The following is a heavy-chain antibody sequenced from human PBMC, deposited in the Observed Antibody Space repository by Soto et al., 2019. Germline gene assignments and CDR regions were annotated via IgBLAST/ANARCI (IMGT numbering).Heavy chain of an antibody. CDR1: GGTFSSYA. Sequence: QVQLVQSGAEVKKPGSSVKVSCKASGGTFSSYAISWVRQAPGQGLEWMGGIIPIFGTANYAQKFQGRVTITADESTSTAYMELSSLRSEDTAVYYCARERPAIVSGALRNYDFWSGPVDYWGQGTLVTVSS. V-gene: IGHV1-69*01. CDR3: ARERPAIVSGALRNYDFWSGPVDY. CDR2: IIPIFGTA. D-gene: IGHD3-3*01. J-gene: IGHJ4*02.